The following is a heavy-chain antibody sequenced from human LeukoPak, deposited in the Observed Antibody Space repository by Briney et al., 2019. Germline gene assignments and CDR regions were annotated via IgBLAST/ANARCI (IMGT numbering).Heavy chain of an antibody. CDR2: ISWNSGSI. Sequence: GGSLRLSCAASGFTFDDYAMHWVRQAPGKGLEWVSGISWNSGSIAYADTVEGRFTVSRDNAKNSLYLQMNSLRAEDTALYYCAKAHLTLSSGWSFYGMDVWGQGTTVTVSS. CDR1: GFTFDDYA. J-gene: IGHJ6*02. V-gene: IGHV3-9*01. D-gene: IGHD6-19*01. CDR3: AKAHLTLSSGWSFYGMDV.